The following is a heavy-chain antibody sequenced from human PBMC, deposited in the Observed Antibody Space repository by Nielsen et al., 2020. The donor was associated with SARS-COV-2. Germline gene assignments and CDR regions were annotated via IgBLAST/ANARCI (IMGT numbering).Heavy chain of an antibody. V-gene: IGHV3-23*01. CDR2: ISESGGAT. Sequence: GESLKISCVASGFSFSNYVMNWVRQAPGKGLEWVSAISESGGATYYTDSVKGRFTISRDSSKNTLYLQMNSLRVDDTAVYYCAKDSEVAGYDHWGQGTLVTVSS. J-gene: IGHJ4*02. CDR1: GFSFSNYV. D-gene: IGHD6-19*01. CDR3: AKDSEVAGYDH.